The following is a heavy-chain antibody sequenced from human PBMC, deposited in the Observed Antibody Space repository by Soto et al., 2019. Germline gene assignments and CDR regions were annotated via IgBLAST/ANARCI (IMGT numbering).Heavy chain of an antibody. J-gene: IGHJ4*02. CDR1: GFTFSSYE. D-gene: IGHD6-19*01. V-gene: IGHV3-48*03. CDR3: AKARASGYSSGWYYFDY. Sequence: GGSLRLSCAASGFTFSSYEMNWVRQAPGKGLEWVSYISSSGSTIYYADSVKGRFTISRDNAKNSLYLQMNSLRAEDTAVYYCAKARASGYSSGWYYFDYWGQGTLVTVSS. CDR2: ISSSGSTI.